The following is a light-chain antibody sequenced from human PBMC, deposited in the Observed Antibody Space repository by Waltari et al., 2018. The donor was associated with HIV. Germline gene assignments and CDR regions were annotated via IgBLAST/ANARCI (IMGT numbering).Light chain of an antibody. V-gene: IGKV4-1*01. Sequence: DIVMTQTPDSLAVSLGERATINCKSSQSVLHSSNNKNYLAWYQQKPRQPPKLLIYWTSIRGSGVPDRFSASGSGTDFTLTISSLQAEDVVVYYCQQFYTTPYTFGQGTKLEI. CDR1: QSVLHSSNNKNY. J-gene: IGKJ2*01. CDR2: WTS. CDR3: QQFYTTPYT.